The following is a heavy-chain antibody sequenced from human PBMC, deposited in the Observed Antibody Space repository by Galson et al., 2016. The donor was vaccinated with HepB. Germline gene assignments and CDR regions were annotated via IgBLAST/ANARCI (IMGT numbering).Heavy chain of an antibody. CDR3: AKDGIMVAANPYHFHY. J-gene: IGHJ4*02. CDR2: ITSSGGTT. V-gene: IGHV3-23*01. CDR1: GFTFTRYA. Sequence: SLRLSCAASGFTFTRYAMTWVRQAPGKGLEWVSSITSSGGTTYYTDSVKGRFTISRDNSQNTLLLQMNSLRAEDTAVYYCAKDGIMVAANPYHFHYWGQGTPVTVSS. D-gene: IGHD2-15*01.